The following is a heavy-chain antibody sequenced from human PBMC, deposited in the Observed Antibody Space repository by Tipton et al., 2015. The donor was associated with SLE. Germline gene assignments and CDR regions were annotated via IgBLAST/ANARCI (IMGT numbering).Heavy chain of an antibody. CDR3: TTAAAATLFDS. CDR2: IKSKTDGGTT. V-gene: IGHV3-15*01. CDR1: GFTFSNAW. J-gene: IGHJ3*02. Sequence: SLRLSCAASGFTFSNAWMSWVRQAPGKGLEWVGRIKSKTDGGTTDYAAPGKGRFTISRDDSKNTLYLQMNSLKTEDTAVYYCTTAAAATLFDSWVKGTMFSASS. D-gene: IGHD2-15*01.